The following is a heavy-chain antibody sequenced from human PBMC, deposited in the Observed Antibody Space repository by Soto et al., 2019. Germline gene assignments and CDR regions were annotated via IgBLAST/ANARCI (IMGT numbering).Heavy chain of an antibody. J-gene: IGHJ4*02. CDR1: GGTFSSYS. Sequence: QVQLVQSGAEVKKPGSSVKVSCKASGGTFSSYSINWVRQAPGQGLEWMGEIIPIFGTANYAQKFQGRVTITAAESTSTAYMELGSLSSEDTAVYYCAIDGGRHSGGIDYWGQGTLVTVSS. CDR2: IIPIFGTA. V-gene: IGHV1-69*01. D-gene: IGHD1-26*01. CDR3: AIDGGRHSGGIDY.